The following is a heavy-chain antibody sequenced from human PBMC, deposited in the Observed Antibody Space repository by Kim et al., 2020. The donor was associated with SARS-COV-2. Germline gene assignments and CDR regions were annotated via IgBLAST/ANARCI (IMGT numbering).Heavy chain of an antibody. V-gene: IGHV4-39*01. CDR3: ARHPYSGYDPYYFDY. D-gene: IGHD5-12*01. CDR1: GGSISSSSYY. Sequence: SETLSLTCTVSGGSISSSSYYWGWIRQPPGKGLEWIGSIYYSGSTYYNPSLKSRVTISVDTSKNQFSLKLSSVTAADTAVYYCARHPYSGYDPYYFDYWGQGTLVTVSS. CDR2: IYYSGST. J-gene: IGHJ4*02.